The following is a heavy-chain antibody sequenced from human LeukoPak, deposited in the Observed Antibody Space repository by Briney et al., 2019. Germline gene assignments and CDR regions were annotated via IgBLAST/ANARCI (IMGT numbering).Heavy chain of an antibody. J-gene: IGHJ5*02. D-gene: IGHD6-13*01. Sequence: ASVKVSCKASGYTFTGYYMHWVRQAPGQGLEWMGRINPNSGGTNYAQKFQGRVNMTRDTSISTAYMELSRLRSDDTAVYYCARGQTPIRWQQLPICRYDPWGQGTLVTVSS. CDR1: GYTFTGYY. CDR2: INPNSGGT. CDR3: ARGQTPIRWQQLPICRYDP. V-gene: IGHV1-2*06.